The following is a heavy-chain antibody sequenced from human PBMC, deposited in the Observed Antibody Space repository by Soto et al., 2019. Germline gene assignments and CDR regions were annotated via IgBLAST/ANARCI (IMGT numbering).Heavy chain of an antibody. V-gene: IGHV4-31*03. J-gene: IGHJ4*02. Sequence: SETLSLTCTVSGGSMTTTGYYWNWVRQHPGKRLEWIGYIYFNGNTHYNPSLKSRLTISVETSKNQFSLRLKSVTAADTAVYYWARSVGGWKLLPADWGPGTLVTVSS. CDR3: ARSVGGWKLLPAD. CDR2: IYFNGNT. D-gene: IGHD2-15*01. CDR1: GGSMTTTGYY.